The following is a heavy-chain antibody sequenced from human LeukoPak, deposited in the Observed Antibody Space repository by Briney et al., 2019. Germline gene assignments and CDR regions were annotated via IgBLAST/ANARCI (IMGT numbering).Heavy chain of an antibody. J-gene: IGHJ6*02. V-gene: IGHV3-30-3*01. CDR1: GFTFSTYF. Sequence: GGSLRLSCAASGFTFSTYFMHWVRQAPGKGLEWVTIISNDGSKKYYSDSVKGRFTISRDNSKNTLNLQMTSLRPEDTAVYYCARAGDWGLLGFDVDVWGHGTTVAVSS. CDR2: ISNDGSKK. D-gene: IGHD7-27*01. CDR3: ARAGDWGLLGFDVDV.